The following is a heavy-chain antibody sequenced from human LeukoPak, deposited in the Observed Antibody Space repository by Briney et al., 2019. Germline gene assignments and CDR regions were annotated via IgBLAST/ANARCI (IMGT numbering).Heavy chain of an antibody. V-gene: IGHV3-23*01. CDR3: AKDDYYYDSSGYYFMDY. D-gene: IGHD3-22*01. Sequence: GGSLRLSCAASGFTFSSYGMSWVRQAPGKGLEWVSAISGSGGSTYYADSVKGRFTISRDNSKNTLYLQMNSLRAEDTAVYYCAKDDYYYDSSGYYFMDYRGQGTLVTVSS. CDR1: GFTFSSYG. CDR2: ISGSGGST. J-gene: IGHJ4*02.